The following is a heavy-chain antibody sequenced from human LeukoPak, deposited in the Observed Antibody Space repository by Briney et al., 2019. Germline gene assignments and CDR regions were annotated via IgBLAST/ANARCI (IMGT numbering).Heavy chain of an antibody. CDR2: ISSSSSYI. Sequence: GGSLRLSCAASGFPFSSYSMNWVRQAPGKGLEWVSSISSSSSYIYYADSVKGRFTISRDNAKNSLYLQMNSLRAEDTAVYYCARDVGFNGYKCDYWGQGTLVTVSS. CDR1: GFPFSSYS. J-gene: IGHJ4*02. CDR3: ARDVGFNGYKCDY. D-gene: IGHD5-18*01. V-gene: IGHV3-21*01.